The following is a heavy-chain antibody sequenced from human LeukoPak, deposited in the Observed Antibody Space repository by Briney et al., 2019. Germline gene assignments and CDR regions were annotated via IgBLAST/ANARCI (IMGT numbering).Heavy chain of an antibody. CDR3: ARGGTSRRMLAGDY. V-gene: IGHV1-2*02. D-gene: IGHD2-15*01. J-gene: IGHJ4*02. CDR2: INPNSGGT. Sequence: ASVKVSCKASGGTFSSYAISWVRQAPGQGLEWMGWINPNSGGTNYAQKFQGRVTMTRDTSISTAYMELSRLRSDDTAVYYCARGGTSRRMLAGDYWGQGTLVTVSS. CDR1: GGTFSSYA.